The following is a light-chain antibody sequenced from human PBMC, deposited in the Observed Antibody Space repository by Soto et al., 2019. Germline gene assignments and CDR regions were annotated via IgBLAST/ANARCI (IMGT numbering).Light chain of an antibody. J-gene: IGKJ3*01. CDR1: QSVLYSSNNKNY. V-gene: IGKV4-1*01. Sequence: DIVMTQSPDSLAVSLGERATINCKSSQSVLYSSNNKNYLAWYQQKPGQPPKLLIYWASTRESGVPDRFSGSGSWTDFTLTISSLQAEDVAVYYGQQYYSTPLTFGPGTKVDIK. CDR3: QQYYSTPLT. CDR2: WAS.